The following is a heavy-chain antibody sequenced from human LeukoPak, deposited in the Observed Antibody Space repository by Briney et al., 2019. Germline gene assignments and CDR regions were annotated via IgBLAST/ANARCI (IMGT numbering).Heavy chain of an antibody. D-gene: IGHD4-17*01. V-gene: IGHV4-61*01. J-gene: IGHJ4*02. Sequence: PSETLSLTCNVSGVSISSSSYYWGWIRQPPGKGLEWIGYIYYSGSTNYNPSLKSRVTISVDTSKNQFSLKLSSVTAADTAVYYCAREGREGYGDFFDYWGQGTLVTVSS. CDR3: AREGREGYGDFFDY. CDR2: IYYSGST. CDR1: GVSISSSSYY.